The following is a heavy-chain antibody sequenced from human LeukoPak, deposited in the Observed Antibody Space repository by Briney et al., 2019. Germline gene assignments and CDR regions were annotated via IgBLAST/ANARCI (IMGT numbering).Heavy chain of an antibody. V-gene: IGHV3-66*01. D-gene: IGHD1-26*01. J-gene: IGHJ4*02. Sequence: GGSLRLSCAASTFTVSTNYMNWVRQAPEKGLEWVSFIHTGGNTYYADSVKGRFSVSRDNAKNSLNLQMNSLRAEDTAVYYCARTSGSYPYWGQGTLVTVSS. CDR3: ARTSGSYPY. CDR1: TFTVSTNY. CDR2: IHTGGNT.